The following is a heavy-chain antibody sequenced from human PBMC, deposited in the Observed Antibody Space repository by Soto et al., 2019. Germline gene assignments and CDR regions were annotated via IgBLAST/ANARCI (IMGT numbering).Heavy chain of an antibody. J-gene: IGHJ4*02. CDR2: FIPIFGTA. V-gene: IGHV1-69*12. Sequence: QVQLVQSGAEVTKPGSSVKVSCKASGGTCSSYAISWVRPAPGQGLELMGGFIPIFGTANYAQKFQGRGTIAADESTSRAYMEVSSLRTEDTAVYYGARGPSGSNYEGAYWGQGTLVNVSS. CDR1: GGTCSSYA. D-gene: IGHD4-4*01. CDR3: ARGPSGSNYEGAY.